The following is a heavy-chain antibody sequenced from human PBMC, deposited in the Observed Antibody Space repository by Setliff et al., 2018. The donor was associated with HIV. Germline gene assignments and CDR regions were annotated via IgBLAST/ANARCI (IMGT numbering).Heavy chain of an antibody. Sequence: ASVKVSCKASGYTFTNYAMHWVRQAPGQGLEWMGWINAGNGNTNYALNLQGRVTMTTDTSTSTAYMELRSLRSDDTAVYYCARDDVGYCSGGSCYHLFDTFDIWGQGTVVTVSS. CDR3: ARDDVGYCSGGSCYHLFDTFDI. J-gene: IGHJ3*02. V-gene: IGHV1-3*01. CDR2: INAGNGNT. CDR1: GYTFTNYA. D-gene: IGHD2-15*01.